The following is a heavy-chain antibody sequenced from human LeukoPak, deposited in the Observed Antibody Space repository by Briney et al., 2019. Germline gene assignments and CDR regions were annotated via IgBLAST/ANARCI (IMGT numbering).Heavy chain of an antibody. D-gene: IGHD2-15*01. J-gene: IGHJ4*02. CDR3: ARGSPDTPFDY. CDR2: MYYSGST. V-gene: IGHV4-59*01. CDR1: GDSISSFY. Sequence: SETLSLTCTVSGDSISSFYWSWIRQPPGKGLEWIAYMYYSGSTNYNPSLKRRVTISVDTSKSQFSLKLSSVTAADTAVYYCARGSPDTPFDYWGQGTLVTVSS.